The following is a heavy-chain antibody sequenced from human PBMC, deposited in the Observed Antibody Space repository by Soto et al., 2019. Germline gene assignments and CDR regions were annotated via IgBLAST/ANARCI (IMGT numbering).Heavy chain of an antibody. Sequence: QVQLVQSGAEVKKPGSSVKVSCKASGGTFSSYAISWVRQAPGQGLEWMGGIMPIFGTENYAQKFQGRVTFTADESTSTAYMELSSLRSEDTAVYYCARGGYSYGTGWFDPWGQGTLVTVSS. CDR3: ARGGYSYGTGWFDP. J-gene: IGHJ5*02. D-gene: IGHD5-18*01. CDR1: GGTFSSYA. V-gene: IGHV1-69*01. CDR2: IMPIFGTE.